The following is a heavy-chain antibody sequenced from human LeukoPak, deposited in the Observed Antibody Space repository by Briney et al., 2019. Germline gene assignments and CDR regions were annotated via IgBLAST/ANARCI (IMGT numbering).Heavy chain of an antibody. J-gene: IGHJ5*02. CDR1: GGTFSSYA. CDR3: ARDRPGWSGYYTGYWFDP. CDR2: IIPIFGTA. V-gene: IGHV1-69*05. D-gene: IGHD3-3*01. Sequence: GASVKVSCKASGGTFSSYAISWVRQAPGQGLEWMGGIIPIFGTANYAQKFQGRVTITTDESTSTAHMELSSLRSEDTAAYYCARDRPGWSGYYTGYWFDPWGQGTLVTVSS.